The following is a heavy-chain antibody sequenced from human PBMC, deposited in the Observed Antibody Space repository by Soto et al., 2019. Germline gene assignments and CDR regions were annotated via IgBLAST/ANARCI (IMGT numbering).Heavy chain of an antibody. CDR1: GDTFTDYY. D-gene: IGHD2-21*02. CDR3: ARGGHVVVVTAAVDY. V-gene: IGHV1-46*01. CDR2: VNPSGGHT. Sequence: QVQLMQSGAEVKKPGASVKVSCKASGDTFTDYYIHWVRQAPGQGLEWMGTVNPSGGHTTYAQHFLGRVIXTXXXSXXTLYMELTSLTSDDTAIYYCARGGHVVVVTAAVDYWGQGTLVTVSS. J-gene: IGHJ4*02.